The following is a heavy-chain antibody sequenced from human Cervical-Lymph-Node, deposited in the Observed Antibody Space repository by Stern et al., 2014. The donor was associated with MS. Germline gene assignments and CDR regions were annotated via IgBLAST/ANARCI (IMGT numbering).Heavy chain of an antibody. CDR1: GGTFINHA. Sequence: VQLVQSGAEVKKPGSSVKVSCKASGGTFINHAISWVRQAPGQGLEWMGGFIPIFGTTHYAQKFPGRVTINADDYASKAHMGGFIPIFGTPHYAQKFQGRVTISADESASTAYMELSSLRSQDTAVYYCARDNDDNGMDVWGQGTTVIVSS. V-gene: IGHV1-69*01. CDR3: FQGRVTISADESASTAYMELSSLRSQDTAVYYCARDNDDNGMDV. D-gene: IGHD3-3*02. CDR2: FIPIFGTT. J-gene: IGHJ6*02.